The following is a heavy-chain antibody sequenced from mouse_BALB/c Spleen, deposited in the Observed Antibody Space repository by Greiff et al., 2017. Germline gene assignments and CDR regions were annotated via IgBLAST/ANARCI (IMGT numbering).Heavy chain of an antibody. D-gene: IGHD2-2*01. CDR3: ARDGYDSRGAMDY. J-gene: IGHJ4*01. Sequence: VQLQQSGAELVRPGTSVKVSCKASGYAFTNYLIEWVKQRPGQGREWSGVINPGSGGTNYNEKFKGKATLTADKSSSTAYMQLSSLTSDDSAVSFCARDGYDSRGAMDYWGQGTSVTVSS. V-gene: IGHV1-54*01. CDR2: INPGSGGT. CDR1: GYAFTNYL.